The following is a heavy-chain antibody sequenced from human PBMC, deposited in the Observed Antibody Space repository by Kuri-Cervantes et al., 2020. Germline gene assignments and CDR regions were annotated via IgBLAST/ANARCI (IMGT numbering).Heavy chain of an antibody. J-gene: IGHJ2*01. CDR1: GFTLSNFW. CDR2: IKQDGSEK. CDR3: ARDIRARAEWYFDL. V-gene: IGHV3-7*03. Sequence: ETLSLTCAASGFTLSNFWMNWVRQAPGKGLEWVANIKQDGSEKYYVDSVKGRFTISRDNSKNSLYLQMNSLRAEDTAVYYCARDIRARAEWYFDLWGRGTLVTVSS.